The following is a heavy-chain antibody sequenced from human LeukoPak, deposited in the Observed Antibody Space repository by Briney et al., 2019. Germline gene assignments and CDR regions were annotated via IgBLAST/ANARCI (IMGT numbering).Heavy chain of an antibody. Sequence: PGGSLRLSCAASGFTFSSYAMHWVRQAPGKGLEYVSAISSNGGSTSYANSVKGRFTISRDNSKNTLYLQMGSLRAEDMAVYYCARGYGGTSDSWGQGTLVTVSS. V-gene: IGHV3-64*01. J-gene: IGHJ4*02. CDR2: ISSNGGST. CDR3: ARGYGGTSDS. CDR1: GFTFSSYA. D-gene: IGHD4-23*01.